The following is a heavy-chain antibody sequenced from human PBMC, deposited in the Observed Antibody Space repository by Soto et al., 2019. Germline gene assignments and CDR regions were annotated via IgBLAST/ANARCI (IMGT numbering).Heavy chain of an antibody. D-gene: IGHD3-3*01. CDR2: IFPNDADT. V-gene: IGHV5-51*01. Sequence: GESLKISCKGSGYDFSTYWIAWVRQMPGRGLEWMGIIFPNDADTKYSPSFQGQVTFSADKSISTAYLQWSSLKASDTAMYYCARHYDFRSGFSYFYGMDVWGPGTTVTVYS. CDR1: GYDFSTYW. CDR3: ARHYDFRSGFSYFYGMDV. J-gene: IGHJ6*02.